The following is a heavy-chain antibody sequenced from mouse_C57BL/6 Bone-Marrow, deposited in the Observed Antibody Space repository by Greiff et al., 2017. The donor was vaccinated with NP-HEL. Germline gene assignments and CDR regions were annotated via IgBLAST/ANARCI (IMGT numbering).Heavy chain of an antibody. Sequence: VQLQQPGAELVKPGASVKLSCKASGYTFTSYWMHWVKQRPGQGLEWIGMIHPNSGSTNYNEKFKSKATLTVDKSSSTAYMQLSSLTSEDSAVYYCAPTVVDDSYAMDYWGQGTSVTVSS. V-gene: IGHV1-64*01. J-gene: IGHJ4*01. CDR2: IHPNSGST. D-gene: IGHD1-1*01. CDR3: APTVVDDSYAMDY. CDR1: GYTFTSYW.